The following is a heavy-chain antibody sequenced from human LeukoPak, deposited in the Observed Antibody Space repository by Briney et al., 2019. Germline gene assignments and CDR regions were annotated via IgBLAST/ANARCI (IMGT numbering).Heavy chain of an antibody. Sequence: ASVKVSCKASGGTFSSYTISWVPQAPGQGLEWMGRIIPILGIANYAQKFQGRVTITADKSTSTAYMELSSLRSEDTAVYYCARDLVVVPAAIRLVYEGVFDYWGQGTLVTVSS. CDR2: IIPILGIA. CDR1: GGTFSSYT. V-gene: IGHV1-69*04. D-gene: IGHD2-2*02. J-gene: IGHJ4*02. CDR3: ARDLVVVPAAIRLVYEGVFDY.